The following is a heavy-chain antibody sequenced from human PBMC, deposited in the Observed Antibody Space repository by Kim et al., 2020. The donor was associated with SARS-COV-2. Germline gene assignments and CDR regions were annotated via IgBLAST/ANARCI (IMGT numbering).Heavy chain of an antibody. CDR1: GFTFSNAW. V-gene: IGHV3-15*01. J-gene: IGHJ2*01. D-gene: IGHD3-22*01. CDR2: IKSKTDGGTT. Sequence: GGSLRLSCAASGFTFSNAWMSWVRQAPGKGMEWVGRIKSKTDGGTTDYAAPVKRRFTISRDEPKNKLYLQMNSLKTEDTAVYYCTTGTHYESSGYPQGYFDLWGRGTLGAVSS. CDR3: TTGTHYESSGYPQGYFDL.